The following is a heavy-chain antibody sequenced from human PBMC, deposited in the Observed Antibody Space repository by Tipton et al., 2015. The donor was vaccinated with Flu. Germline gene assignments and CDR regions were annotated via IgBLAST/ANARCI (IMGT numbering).Heavy chain of an antibody. Sequence: TLSLTCSVSGDSIGRGYCWGWIRQPPGKGLEWIGNICHSGSTYDNPSLKSRVTISVDRSKNQFSLKMSSVTAADTAVYYCARDPSLGMPDYFDYWGQGTLVTVSS. D-gene: IGHD2-2*01. CDR3: ARDPSLGMPDYFDY. CDR2: ICHSGST. CDR1: GDSIGRGYC. J-gene: IGHJ4*02. V-gene: IGHV4-38-2*02.